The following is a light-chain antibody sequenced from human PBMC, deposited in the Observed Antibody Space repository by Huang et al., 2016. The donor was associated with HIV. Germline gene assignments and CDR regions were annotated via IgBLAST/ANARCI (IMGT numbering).Light chain of an antibody. Sequence: IVMTQSPATLSVSPGEGATLSCRASQSVGSNLAWYQQRPGQAPRLLIYGSSTRATGVPVRFSGRGSGTDFTLPISEPQSEDSAVYYCQQYSDRPPWTFGQGTKVE. V-gene: IGKV3-15*01. J-gene: IGKJ1*01. CDR1: QSVGSN. CDR2: GSS. CDR3: QQYSDRPPWT.